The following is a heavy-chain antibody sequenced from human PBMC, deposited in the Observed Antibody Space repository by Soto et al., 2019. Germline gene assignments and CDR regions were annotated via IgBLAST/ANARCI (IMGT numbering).Heavy chain of an antibody. V-gene: IGHV4-30-2*01. CDR1: GGSISKNGYS. D-gene: IGHD4-17*01. CDR3: ARTVTTGPFFDF. CDR2: IYHSGST. J-gene: IGHJ4*02. Sequence: QLHLQESGSGLVKPSQTLSLTCAVSGGSISKNGYSWSWIRQPPRKGLEWIGYIYHSGSTYYNPSLKSRFSISVDRSNNRFSLNLSSVTAADTAVYYCARTVTTGPFFDFWGQGTLVTVSS.